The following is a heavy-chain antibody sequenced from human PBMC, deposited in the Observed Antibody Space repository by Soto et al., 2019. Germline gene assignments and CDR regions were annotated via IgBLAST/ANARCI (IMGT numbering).Heavy chain of an antibody. CDR1: RYSFSSHW. V-gene: IGHV5-51*01. D-gene: IGHD6-6*01. CDR2: IYPGDSDT. CDR3: ARGTKTYSSSSLNGMDV. J-gene: IGHJ6*02. Sequence: GGSLKISCKGSRYSFSSHWIGWVRQIPGKGLEWMGIIYPGDSDTRYSPSFQGQVTISADKSISTAYLQWSSLKASDTAVYYCARGTKTYSSSSLNGMDVWGQGTTVTVSS.